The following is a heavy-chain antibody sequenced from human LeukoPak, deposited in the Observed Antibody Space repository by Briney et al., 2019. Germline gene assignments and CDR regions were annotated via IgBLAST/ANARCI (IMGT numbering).Heavy chain of an antibody. Sequence: AGGSLRLSCAASGFTFSSHWVHWVRQASGKGLVWVLRVNSDESITTYADSVNGRFTISRDNAKNTLYLQMKSLRAEDTAVYYCARGHLPTPRSAMDVWGQGTTVTVSS. CDR2: VNSDESIT. CDR3: ARGHLPTPRSAMDV. CDR1: GFTFSSHW. V-gene: IGHV3-74*01. J-gene: IGHJ6*02. D-gene: IGHD3-3*02.